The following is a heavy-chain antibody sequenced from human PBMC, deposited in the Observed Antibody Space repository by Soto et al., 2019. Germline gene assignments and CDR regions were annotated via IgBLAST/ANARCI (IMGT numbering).Heavy chain of an antibody. CDR1: GGTFSSYA. V-gene: IGHV1-69*13. J-gene: IGHJ4*02. Sequence: SVKVSCKASGGTFSSYAISWVRQAPGQGLEWMGGIIPIFGTANYAQKFQGRVTITADESTSTAYMELSSLRSEDTAVYYCARGKRIQLWDAYFDYWGQGTLVTVSS. CDR3: ARGKRIQLWDAYFDY. CDR2: IIPIFGTA. D-gene: IGHD5-18*01.